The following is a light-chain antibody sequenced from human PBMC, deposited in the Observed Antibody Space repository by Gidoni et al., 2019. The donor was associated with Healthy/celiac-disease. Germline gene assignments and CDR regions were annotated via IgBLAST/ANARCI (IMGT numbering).Light chain of an antibody. CDR2: AAS. J-gene: IGKJ3*01. Sequence: DIQVPQSTSSVSASGGDRVTITCRASQGISSWLAWYQQKPGKAPKLLIYAASSLQSGDPSRFSGSGSGKDFTLTISSLQPEDFATYYCQQANSSPITFGPGTKVDIK. V-gene: IGKV1D-12*01. CDR3: QQANSSPIT. CDR1: QGISSW.